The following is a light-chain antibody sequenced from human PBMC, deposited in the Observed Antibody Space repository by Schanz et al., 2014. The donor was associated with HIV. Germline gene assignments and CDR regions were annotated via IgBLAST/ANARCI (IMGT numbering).Light chain of an antibody. J-gene: IGLJ3*02. CDR2: QGD. V-gene: IGLV2-14*02. CDR3: SSYTTNGTWL. Sequence: QSALTQPASVSGSPGQLITISCTEATSGVGSYNRVSWYQQQPGKAPKLIVYQGDKRPSGVSARFSGSRSGNAASLTISGLQAEDEADYYCSSYTTNGTWLFGGGTKLTVL. CDR1: TSGVGSYNR.